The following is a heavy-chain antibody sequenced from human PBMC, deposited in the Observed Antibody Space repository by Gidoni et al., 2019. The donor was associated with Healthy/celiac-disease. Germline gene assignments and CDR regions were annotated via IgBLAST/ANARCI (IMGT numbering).Heavy chain of an antibody. J-gene: IGHJ4*02. CDR2: IYPGDSDT. D-gene: IGHD5-12*01. CDR3: ARYSGYDPYYFDY. CDR1: GYSFTSYW. Sequence: DVQLVQSGAEVKKHGESMNIPCKGSGYSFTSYWIGWVRQMPGKGLEWMGIIYPGDSDTRYSPSFQGQVTISADKSISTAYLQWSSLKASDTAMYYCARYSGYDPYYFDYWGQGTLVTVSS. V-gene: IGHV5-51*01.